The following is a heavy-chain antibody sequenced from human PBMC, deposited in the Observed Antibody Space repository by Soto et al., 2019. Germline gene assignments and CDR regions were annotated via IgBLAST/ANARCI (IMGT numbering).Heavy chain of an antibody. CDR3: ARSIVVVTAADY. Sequence: GASVKVSCKASGGTFSSYTISWVRQAPGQRLEWMGWINAGNGNTKYSQKFQGRVTITRDTSASTAYMELSSLRSEDTAVYYCARSIVVVTAADYWGQGTLVTVSS. V-gene: IGHV1-3*01. J-gene: IGHJ4*02. CDR2: INAGNGNT. CDR1: GGTFSSYT. D-gene: IGHD2-21*02.